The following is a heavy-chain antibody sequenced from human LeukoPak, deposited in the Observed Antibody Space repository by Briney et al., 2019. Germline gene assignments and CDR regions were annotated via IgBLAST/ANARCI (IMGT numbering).Heavy chain of an antibody. CDR2: IYYSGST. V-gene: IGHV4-30-4*01. CDR1: GGSISSSDYY. J-gene: IGHJ5*02. D-gene: IGHD2-15*01. Sequence: PSETLSLTCTVSGGSISSSDYYWRWIRQPPGKGLEWIGYIYYSGSTYSNPSLKSRVTISIDTSKNQFLLKLSSVTAADTAVYYCARDRYECSGGICSPYNWFDPWGQGTLVTVSS. CDR3: ARDRYECSGGICSPYNWFDP.